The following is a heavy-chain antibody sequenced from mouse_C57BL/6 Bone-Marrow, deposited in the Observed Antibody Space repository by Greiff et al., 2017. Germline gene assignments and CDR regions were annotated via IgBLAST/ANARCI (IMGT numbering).Heavy chain of an antibody. CDR2: LCSGSSTI. D-gene: IGHD1-1*02. CDR3: ARRGWFPARDD. Sequence: VHLVESGGGLVKPGGSLKLSCAASGFTFSDYGMHWFSPAPENGLELVAYLCSGSSTIYSADKVKGRFTISRDNAKNTRFLQMTSLRSEDTAMYYCARRGWFPARDDWGQGTSVTVSS. J-gene: IGHJ4*01. V-gene: IGHV5-17*01. CDR1: GFTFSDYG.